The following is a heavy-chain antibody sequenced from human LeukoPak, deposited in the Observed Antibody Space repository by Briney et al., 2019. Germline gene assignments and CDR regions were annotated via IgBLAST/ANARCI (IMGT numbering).Heavy chain of an antibody. V-gene: IGHV4-34*01. Sequence: SETLSLTSAVYGGSFSGYYWSWIRQPPGKGLEWIGEINHSGSTNYNPSLKSRVTISVDTSKNQFSLKLSSVTAADTAVYYCARGPITMVRGVMGYWGQGTLVTVSS. J-gene: IGHJ4*02. D-gene: IGHD3-10*01. CDR1: GGSFSGYY. CDR3: ARGPITMVRGVMGY. CDR2: INHSGST.